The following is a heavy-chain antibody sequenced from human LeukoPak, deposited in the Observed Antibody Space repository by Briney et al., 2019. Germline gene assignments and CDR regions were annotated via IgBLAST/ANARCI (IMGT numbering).Heavy chain of an antibody. CDR2: IYSGGST. D-gene: IGHD2-15*01. CDR1: GFTVSSNY. CDR3: ARAPLGSYPRGGFDI. J-gene: IGHJ3*02. Sequence: PGGSLRLSCAPSGFTVSSNYMSCARQAPGKGLEWVSDIYSGGSTYYADSVKGRFTISRDNSKNTLYLQMNSLRAEDTAVYYCARAPLGSYPRGGFDIWGQGTMVTVSS. V-gene: IGHV3-53*01.